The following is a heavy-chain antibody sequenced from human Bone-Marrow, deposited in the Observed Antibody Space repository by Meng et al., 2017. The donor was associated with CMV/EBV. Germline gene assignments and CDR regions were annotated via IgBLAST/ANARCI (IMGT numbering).Heavy chain of an antibody. CDR1: GGSISSYY. CDR3: ARDLTGDFGGS. CDR2: IYYSGST. D-gene: IGHD7-27*01. V-gene: IGHV4-59*12. J-gene: IGHJ5*02. Sequence: SETLSLTCTVSGGSISSYYWSWIRQPPGKGLEWIGYIYYSGSTNYNPSLKSRVTISVDTSKNQFSLKMFSVTAADTAVYFCARDLTGDFGGSWGQGTLVTVSS.